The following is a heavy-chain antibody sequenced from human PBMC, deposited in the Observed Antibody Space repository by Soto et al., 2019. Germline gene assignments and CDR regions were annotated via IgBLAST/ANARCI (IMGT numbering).Heavy chain of an antibody. D-gene: IGHD3-22*01. CDR2: IYYSGST. CDR3: ARTYYYDSSGYYYFDY. V-gene: IGHV4-39*01. Sequence: SETLSLTCTVSGGSISSSSYYWGWIRQPPGKGLEWIGSIYYSGSTYYNPSLKSRVTISVDTSKNQFSLKLSSVTAADTAVYYCARTYYYDSSGYYYFDYWGQGTLVTVSS. J-gene: IGHJ4*02. CDR1: GGSISSSSYY.